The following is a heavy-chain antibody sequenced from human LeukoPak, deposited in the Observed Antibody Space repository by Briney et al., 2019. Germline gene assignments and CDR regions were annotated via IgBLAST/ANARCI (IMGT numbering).Heavy chain of an antibody. CDR3: ARKGHSSSSLNLFDP. CDR2: INHSGST. Sequence: SETLSLTCAVYGGSFSGYYWSWIRQPPGKGREWIGEINHSGSTNYNPSLKSRVTISVDTSKNQFSLKRSSVTAADTAVYYCARKGHSSSSLNLFDPWGQGTLVTVSS. CDR1: GGSFSGYY. V-gene: IGHV4-34*01. J-gene: IGHJ5*02. D-gene: IGHD6-6*01.